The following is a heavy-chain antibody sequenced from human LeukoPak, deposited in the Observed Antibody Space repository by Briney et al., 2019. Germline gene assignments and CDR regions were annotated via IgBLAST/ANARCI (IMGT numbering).Heavy chain of an antibody. V-gene: IGHV4-59*10. CDR2: IYTSGST. CDR1: GGSFSGYY. Sequence: SETLSLTCAVYGGSFSGYYWSWIRQPAGKGLEWIGRIYTSGSTNYNPSLKSRVTMSVDTSKNQFSLKLSSVTAADTAAYYCARGPPFYYDSLPENWFDPWGQGTLVTVSS. D-gene: IGHD3-22*01. CDR3: ARGPPFYYDSLPENWFDP. J-gene: IGHJ5*02.